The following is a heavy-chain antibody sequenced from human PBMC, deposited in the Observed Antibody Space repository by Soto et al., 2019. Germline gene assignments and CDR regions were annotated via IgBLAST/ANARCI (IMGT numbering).Heavy chain of an antibody. Sequence: QIQLLQSGAEVKKPGASVKVSCKASGYTFTTYRISWVRQAPGQGLEWMGWISADNVNTNYAQKLQGRVTMTTDTATSTAYMELRSLRSDDTAGYYCARFGVNPDWYFDLWGRGTLVTVFS. D-gene: IGHD3-16*01. CDR1: GYTFTTYR. CDR2: ISADNVNT. CDR3: ARFGVNPDWYFDL. J-gene: IGHJ2*01. V-gene: IGHV1-18*01.